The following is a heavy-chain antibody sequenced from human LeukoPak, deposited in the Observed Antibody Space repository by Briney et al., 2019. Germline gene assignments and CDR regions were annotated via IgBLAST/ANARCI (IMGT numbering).Heavy chain of an antibody. Sequence: PGKSLRLSCAASGFTFSSYAMYWVRQAPGKGLEWVAVLSYDGSNKYYEDSVRGRFTISRDNSKNTLYLQINSLRADDTAVFYCAKKGLASANRPPYFDYYGQGTLVTVSS. V-gene: IGHV3-30-3*02. D-gene: IGHD6-13*01. CDR1: GFTFSSYA. CDR2: LSYDGSNK. J-gene: IGHJ4*02. CDR3: AKKGLASANRPPYFDY.